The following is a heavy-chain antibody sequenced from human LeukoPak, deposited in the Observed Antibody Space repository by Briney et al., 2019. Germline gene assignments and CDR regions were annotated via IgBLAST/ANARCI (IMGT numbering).Heavy chain of an antibody. CDR1: EVTFRNNW. J-gene: IGHJ4*02. CDR3: ARDGKLGTSWFLDH. D-gene: IGHD6-13*01. Sequence: GGSLRLSCEVSEVTFRNNWMSWVRQAPGKGLEWVSGIGGRGASTHYGDAVNGRFTISRDNSKDTLYLQIHSLRVEDTAIYYCARDGKLGTSWFLDHWGQGVLVTVSS. CDR2: IGGRGAST. V-gene: IGHV3-23*01.